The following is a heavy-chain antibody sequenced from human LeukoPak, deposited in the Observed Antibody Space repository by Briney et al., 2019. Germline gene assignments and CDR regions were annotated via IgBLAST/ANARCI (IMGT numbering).Heavy chain of an antibody. D-gene: IGHD2-15*01. V-gene: IGHV3-21*01. J-gene: IGHJ6*02. Sequence: GGSLRLSCAASGFTFSSYNMNWVRQAPGKGLEWVSSISGSSGYIYYADSMKGRFTISRDNAKNSMDLQMNSLRAEDTAVYYCARDSCSGGSCYPPYYYYYGMDVWGQGTTATVSS. CDR3: ARDSCSGGSCYPPYYYYYGMDV. CDR2: ISGSSGYI. CDR1: GFTFSSYN.